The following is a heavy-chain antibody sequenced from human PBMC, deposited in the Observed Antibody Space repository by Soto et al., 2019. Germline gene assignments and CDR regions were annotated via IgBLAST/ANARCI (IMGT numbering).Heavy chain of an antibody. CDR2: ISGSGGST. D-gene: IGHD6-19*01. CDR3: AKDTWWSLYSSDWYGPY. CDR1: GFTFSSYA. Sequence: GGSLSLSCAASGFTFSSYAMSWVRQAPGKGLEWVSAISGSGGSTYYADSVKGRFTISRDNSKNTLYLQMNSLRAEDTAVYYCAKDTWWSLYSSDWYGPYWGQGTLVTVSS. J-gene: IGHJ4*02. V-gene: IGHV3-23*01.